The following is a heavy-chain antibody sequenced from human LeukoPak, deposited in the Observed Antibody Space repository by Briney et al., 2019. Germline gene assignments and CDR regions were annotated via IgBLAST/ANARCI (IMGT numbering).Heavy chain of an antibody. D-gene: IGHD2-2*01. Sequence: GESLKISCKGSGFSFTTYWIGWVRQMPGKSLEWVGIIYPGDSDTRYSPSFQGQVTISADKSISTAYLQWSSLKASDTAMYHCARLGCSSTTCPHDYWGQGTLVTVSS. CDR1: GFSFTTYW. CDR2: IYPGDSDT. CDR3: ARLGCSSTTCPHDY. J-gene: IGHJ4*02. V-gene: IGHV5-51*01.